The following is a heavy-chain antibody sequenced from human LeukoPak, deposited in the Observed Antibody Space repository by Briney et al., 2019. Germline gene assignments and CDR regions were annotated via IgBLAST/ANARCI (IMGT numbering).Heavy chain of an antibody. CDR1: GFTFSDHW. CDR3: ARIYGNSTIADAFDI. J-gene: IGHJ3*02. CDR2: IKKDGSEK. Sequence: GGSLRLSCAASGFTFSDHWMSWVRQAPGKGLEWVADIKKDGSEKNQVDSVTISRDNAKNSLYLQMNSLRVEDTAVYYCARIYGNSTIADAFDIWGQGTMVIVSS. V-gene: IGHV3-7*01. D-gene: IGHD2-21*01.